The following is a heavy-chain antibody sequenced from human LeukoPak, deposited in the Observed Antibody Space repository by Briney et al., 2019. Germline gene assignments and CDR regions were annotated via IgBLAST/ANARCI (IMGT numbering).Heavy chain of an antibody. V-gene: IGHV4-34*01. CDR1: GGSIRGYY. J-gene: IGHJ5*02. D-gene: IGHD6-6*01. CDR3: ARGRTRLSWLDP. CDR2: INQNAGT. Sequence: SETLSLTCAVSGGSIRGYYWSWVRQSPWKGLEWIGDINQNAGTDYNPSLKSRVTMSIDSSKNQISLNVTAATAADTAIYYCARGRTRLSWLDPWGQGTLVTVSS.